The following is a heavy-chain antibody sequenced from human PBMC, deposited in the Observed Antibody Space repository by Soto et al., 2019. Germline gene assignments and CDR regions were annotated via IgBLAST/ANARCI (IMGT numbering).Heavy chain of an antibody. D-gene: IGHD3-16*02. CDR1: GGSFSSYY. CDR2: INHSGST. CDR3: ARGGNYDYVWGSYRSLPFDY. Sequence: PSETLSLTCAVYGGSFSSYYWSWIRQPPGKGLEWIGEINHSGSTNYNPSLKSRVTISVDTSKNQFSLKLSSVTAADTAVYYCARGGNYDYVWGSYRSLPFDYWGQGTLVTVSS. V-gene: IGHV4-34*01. J-gene: IGHJ4*02.